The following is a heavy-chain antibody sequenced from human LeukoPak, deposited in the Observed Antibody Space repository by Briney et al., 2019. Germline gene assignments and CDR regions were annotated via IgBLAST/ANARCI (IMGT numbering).Heavy chain of an antibody. CDR3: ARHDWGTTIFGVAFFDY. J-gene: IGHJ4*02. CDR1: GGSISSSSYY. V-gene: IGHV4-39*01. CDR2: IFYSGST. Sequence: KPSETLSLTCTVSGGSISSSSYYWGWVRQPPGKGLEWIGSIFYSGSTYYNPFLKTRVTISVDTSKNQFSLNLNSVTAADTAVYYCARHDWGTTIFGVAFFDYWGQGTLVTVSS. D-gene: IGHD3-3*01.